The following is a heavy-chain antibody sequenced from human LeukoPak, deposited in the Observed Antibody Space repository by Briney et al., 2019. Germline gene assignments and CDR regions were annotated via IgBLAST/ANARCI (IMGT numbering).Heavy chain of an antibody. CDR1: GYTFTTYG. CDR2: IITYNGNT. D-gene: IGHD4-17*01. Sequence: RASVKVSCKASGYTFTTYGISWVRQAPGQGLEWMGYIITYNGNTNYAQKLQGRVTMTTDTSTSTAYMELRSLRSDDTAVYYCARGCGYGDFQLYYCYMDVWGKGTTVTVSS. V-gene: IGHV1-18*01. CDR3: ARGCGYGDFQLYYCYMDV. J-gene: IGHJ6*03.